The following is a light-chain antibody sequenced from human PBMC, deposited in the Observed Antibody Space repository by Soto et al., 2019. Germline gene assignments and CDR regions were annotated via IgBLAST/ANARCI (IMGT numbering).Light chain of an antibody. CDR3: QQYGGSPFT. Sequence: EIVLTQSPGTLSLSPGERAALSCRASQSVSSNYLAWYQQKLGQAPGLLIYGASSRATGIPDRFSGSGSGTDFTLTISRLEPEDFAVYYCQQYGGSPFTFGQGTKLEIK. CDR2: GAS. J-gene: IGKJ2*01. CDR1: QSVSSNY. V-gene: IGKV3-20*01.